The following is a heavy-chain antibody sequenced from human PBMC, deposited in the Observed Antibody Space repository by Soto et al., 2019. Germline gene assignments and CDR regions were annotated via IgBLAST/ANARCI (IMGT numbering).Heavy chain of an antibody. Sequence: EVQLVESGGGLVQPGGSLRLSCAASGFTFSIYWMSWVRQAPGKGLEWVANIKPDGSEKYYVDSVKGRFTISRDDAKNSLYLEMNSLRAQDTAVYYCARLSPYWGQGALVTVSS. CDR1: GFTFSIYW. CDR3: ARLSPY. D-gene: IGHD3-16*02. CDR2: IKPDGSEK. V-gene: IGHV3-7*01. J-gene: IGHJ4*02.